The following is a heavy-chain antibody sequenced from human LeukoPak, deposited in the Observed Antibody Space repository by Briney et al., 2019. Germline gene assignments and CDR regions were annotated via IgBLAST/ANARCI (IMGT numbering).Heavy chain of an antibody. Sequence: TYLSLSCAASAFTFSHFSMHWLRHAPGQGLEWVTGIWSDATNQYYGDSVKGRYTSSKDNFKKTVSLQMDRLRAEDTAVYYCAKDAQRGFDYSNSREHWGQGPLVTVSS. CDR3: AKDAQRGFDYSNSREH. CDR1: AFTFSHFS. CDR2: IWSDATNQ. V-gene: IGHV3-33*06. J-gene: IGHJ4*02. D-gene: IGHD4-11*01.